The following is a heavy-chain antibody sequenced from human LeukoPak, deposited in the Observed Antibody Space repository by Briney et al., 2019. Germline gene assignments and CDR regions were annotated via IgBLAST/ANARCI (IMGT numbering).Heavy chain of an antibody. J-gene: IGHJ4*02. CDR2: INYDASNK. CDR1: GFTFSYHG. D-gene: IGHD7-27*01. Sequence: GGSLRLSCAASGFTFSYHGMHWVRQAPGKWLEWVAFINYDASNKYFADSVKGRFTISRDNSKNTVYLQMNSLRADDSAVYYCARDLSWGFDYWGQGTLVTVSS. V-gene: IGHV3-30*02. CDR3: ARDLSWGFDY.